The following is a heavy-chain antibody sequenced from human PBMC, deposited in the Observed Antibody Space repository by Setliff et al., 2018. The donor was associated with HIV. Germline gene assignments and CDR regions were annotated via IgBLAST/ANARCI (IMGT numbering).Heavy chain of an antibody. V-gene: IGHV6-1*01. CDR1: GDSVSSNSAA. CDR3: ARGTGIQLWLKGGDYYYYMDV. D-gene: IGHD5-18*01. CDR2: TYYRSKWYN. J-gene: IGHJ6*03. Sequence: SQTLSLTCAISGDSVSSNSAAWNWIRQSPSRVLEWLGRTYYRSKWYNDYAVSVKSRITINPDTSKNQFSLQLNSVTPEDTAVYYCARGTGIQLWLKGGDYYYYMDVWGKGTTVTSP.